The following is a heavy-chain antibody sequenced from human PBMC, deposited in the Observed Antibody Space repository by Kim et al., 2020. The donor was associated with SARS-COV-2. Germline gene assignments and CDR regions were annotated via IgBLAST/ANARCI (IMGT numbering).Heavy chain of an antibody. CDR2: IYYSGST. CDR3: ARGLSITIFGVVLSHTPFDY. D-gene: IGHD3-3*01. Sequence: SETLSLTCTVSGGSVSSGSYYWSWIRQPPGKGLEWIGYIYYSGSTNYNPSLKSRVTISVDTSKNQFSLKLSSVTAADTAVYYCARGLSITIFGVVLSHTPFDYWGQGTLVTVSS. CDR1: GGSVSSGSYY. J-gene: IGHJ4*02. V-gene: IGHV4-61*01.